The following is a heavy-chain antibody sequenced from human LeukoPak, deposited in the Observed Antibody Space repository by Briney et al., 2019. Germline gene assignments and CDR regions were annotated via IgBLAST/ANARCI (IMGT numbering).Heavy chain of an antibody. Sequence: GRSLRLSCAASGFTFDDYAMHWVRQAPGKGLEWVSGISWNSGSIGYADSVKGRFTISRDNAKNSLYLQMNSLRAEDTALYYCAKGGRIVGATYDAFDNWGQGTMVTVSS. CDR2: ISWNSGSI. D-gene: IGHD1-26*01. J-gene: IGHJ3*02. CDR3: AKGGRIVGATYDAFDN. CDR1: GFTFDDYA. V-gene: IGHV3-9*01.